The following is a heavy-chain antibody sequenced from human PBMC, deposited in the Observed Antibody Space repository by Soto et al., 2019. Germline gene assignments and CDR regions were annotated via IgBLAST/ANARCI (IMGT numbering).Heavy chain of an antibody. J-gene: IGHJ3*02. Sequence: QVQLQESGPGLVKPSETLSLTCTVSGGSISSYYWSWIRQPPGKGLEWIGYIYYSGTTNYNPSLKSRVTISVDTSKNQFSLKLSSVTAADTAVYYCARQQWLVLNAFDIWGQGTMVTVSS. CDR1: GGSISSYY. V-gene: IGHV4-59*01. CDR3: ARQQWLVLNAFDI. D-gene: IGHD6-19*01. CDR2: IYYSGTT.